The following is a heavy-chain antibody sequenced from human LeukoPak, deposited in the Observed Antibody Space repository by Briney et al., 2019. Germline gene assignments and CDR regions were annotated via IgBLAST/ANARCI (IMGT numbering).Heavy chain of an antibody. CDR1: GFTFSNAW. CDR3: AKDLMGQWLSPYYYGMDV. CDR2: IKSKTDGGTT. V-gene: IGHV3-15*01. J-gene: IGHJ6*02. Sequence: GGSLRLSCAASGFTFSNAWMSWVRQAPGKGLEWVGRIKSKTDGGTTDYAAPVKGRFTISRDDSKNTLYLQMNSLRAEDTAVYYCAKDLMGQWLSPYYYGMDVWGQGTTVTVSS. D-gene: IGHD6-19*01.